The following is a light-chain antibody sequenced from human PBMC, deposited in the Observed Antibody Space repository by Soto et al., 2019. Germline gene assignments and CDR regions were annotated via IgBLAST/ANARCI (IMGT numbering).Light chain of an antibody. J-gene: IGKJ3*01. Sequence: DIQITQSPSSLSASVGDRVTITRRASQSISGYLNWYQQKRGKAPKLLIYSASTLQTGVPSRFSGSGSGTDFTLTISSLQPEDFATYYCQQSSSTLLTFGPGTKVDIK. CDR3: QQSSSTLLT. CDR1: QSISGY. V-gene: IGKV1-39*01. CDR2: SAS.